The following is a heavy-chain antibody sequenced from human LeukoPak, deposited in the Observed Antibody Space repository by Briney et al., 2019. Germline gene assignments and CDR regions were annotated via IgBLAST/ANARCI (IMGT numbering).Heavy chain of an antibody. J-gene: IGHJ6*02. CDR3: ASMVRGSYYYYGMDV. V-gene: IGHV4-59*01. CDR2: IYYSGST. D-gene: IGHD3-10*01. Sequence: PSETLSLTCTVSGGSISSYYWSWIRQPPGKGLEWIGYIYYSGSTNYNPSLKSRVTISVDTSKNQISLKLSSVTAADTAVYYCASMVRGSYYYYGMDVWGQGTTVTVSS. CDR1: GGSISSYY.